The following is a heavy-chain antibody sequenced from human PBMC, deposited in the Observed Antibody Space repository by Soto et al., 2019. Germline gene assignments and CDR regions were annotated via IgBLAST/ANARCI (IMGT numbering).Heavy chain of an antibody. CDR2: IYYGGST. J-gene: IGHJ5*02. CDR3: ARLRGDDFWSSPPPKWFDP. CDR1: GGSLSSGNYY. D-gene: IGHD3-3*01. V-gene: IGHV4-39*01. Sequence: SETLSLTCTVSGGSLSSGNYYWGWIRQPPGKGLEWIGSIYYGGSTYYNASLESRVTISVDTSKNQFSLKLSSVTAADTAVYYCARLRGDDFWSSPPPKWFDPWGQGTLVTVSS.